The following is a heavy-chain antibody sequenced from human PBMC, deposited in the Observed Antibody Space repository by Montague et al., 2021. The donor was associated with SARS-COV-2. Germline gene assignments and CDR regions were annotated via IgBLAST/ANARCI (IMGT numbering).Heavy chain of an antibody. D-gene: IGHD1/OR15-1a*01. V-gene: IGHV4-59*13. CDR3: AGGQQMNHFDF. Sequence: SETLSLTCAVSGASITTYYWSWIRQPPGQGLEWIGHIYYNEKTNYNPSLKSRVTISMDTPKNHFSLKVTSVTAADTALYFCAGGQQMNHFDFWGQATLVTVSS. J-gene: IGHJ4*02. CDR1: GASITTYY. CDR2: IYYNEKT.